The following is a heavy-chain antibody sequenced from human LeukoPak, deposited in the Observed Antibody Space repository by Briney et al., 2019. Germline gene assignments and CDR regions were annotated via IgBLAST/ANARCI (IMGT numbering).Heavy chain of an antibody. CDR2: IYYSGST. J-gene: IGHJ4*02. Sequence: SETLSLTCAVYGGSFSGYYWSWIRQPPGKGLEWIGYIYYSGSTNYNPSLKSRVTISVDTSKNQFSLKLSSVTAADTAVYYCARHPSKAMVAPDYWGQGTLVTVSS. CDR3: ARHPSKAMVAPDY. D-gene: IGHD5-18*01. CDR1: GGSFSGYY. V-gene: IGHV4-59*08.